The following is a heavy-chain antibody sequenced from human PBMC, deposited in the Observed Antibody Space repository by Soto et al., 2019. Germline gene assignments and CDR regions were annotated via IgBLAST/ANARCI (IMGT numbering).Heavy chain of an antibody. CDR2: IGSVSDPI. J-gene: IGHJ4*02. D-gene: IGHD1-26*01. Sequence: EVQLVESGGDLVQPGGSLRLSCAASGFTFSTSSMNWVRQAPGKGLEWVSYIGSVSDPIYYADSVKGRFTISRDNAKNSLYLQMNSLTADDSAVYYCARGSTSVGYDYWGQGTLVTVSS. CDR3: ARGSTSVGYDY. V-gene: IGHV3-48*01. CDR1: GFTFSTSS.